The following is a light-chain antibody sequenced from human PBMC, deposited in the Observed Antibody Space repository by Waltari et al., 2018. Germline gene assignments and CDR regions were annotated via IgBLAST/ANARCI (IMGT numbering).Light chain of an antibody. CDR3: SSYTDSFTVV. J-gene: IGLJ3*02. CDR1: RSDIGGHSS. V-gene: IGLV2-14*03. Sequence: QSALSQPASVSGSPGQSITISCTGTRSDIGGHSSVSWYQPPPGKAPKLMIYDVRNRPAGVSYRFSGSKSANTASLTISGLQAEDEADYYCSSYTDSFTVVFGGGTRLTVL. CDR2: DVR.